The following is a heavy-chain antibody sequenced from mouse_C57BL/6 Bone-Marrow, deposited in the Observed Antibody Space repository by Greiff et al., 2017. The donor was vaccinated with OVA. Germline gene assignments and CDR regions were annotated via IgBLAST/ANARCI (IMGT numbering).Heavy chain of an antibody. J-gene: IGHJ3*01. CDR2: ISNGGGST. CDR3: ARPYSNYPAWFAY. CDR1: GFTFSDYY. V-gene: IGHV5-12*01. D-gene: IGHD2-5*01. Sequence: EVKLMESGGGLVQPGGSLKLSCAASGFTFSDYYMYWVRQTPEKRLEWVAYISNGGGSTYYPDTVKGRFTISRDNAKNTLYLQMSRLKSEDTAMYYCARPYSNYPAWFAYWGQGTLVTVSA.